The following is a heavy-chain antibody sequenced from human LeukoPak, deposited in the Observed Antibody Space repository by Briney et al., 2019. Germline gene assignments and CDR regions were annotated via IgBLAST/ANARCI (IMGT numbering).Heavy chain of an antibody. CDR3: ARLFCSSSEDWFDP. CDR2: INPNSGGT. Sequence: ASVKVSCKASGYTFTGYYMHWVRQAPGQGLEWMGWINPNSGGTNYAQKFQGRVTMTRDTSISTAYMELSRLRSDDTAVYYCARLFCSSSEDWFDPWGQGTLVTVSS. D-gene: IGHD6-6*01. J-gene: IGHJ5*02. V-gene: IGHV1-2*02. CDR1: GYTFTGYY.